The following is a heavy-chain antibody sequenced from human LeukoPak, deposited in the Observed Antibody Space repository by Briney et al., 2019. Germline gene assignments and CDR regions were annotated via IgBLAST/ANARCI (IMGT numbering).Heavy chain of an antibody. V-gene: IGHV3-23*01. D-gene: IGHD6-19*01. Sequence: PGGSLRLSCAASGFTFSSYAMSWVRQAPGKGLEWVSAISGSGGSTYYADSVKGRFTISRDNSKNTLYLQMDSLRAEDTAVYYCAKDLSSSGWLQGWFDPWGQGTLVTVSS. CDR1: GFTFSSYA. CDR2: ISGSGGST. J-gene: IGHJ5*02. CDR3: AKDLSSSGWLQGWFDP.